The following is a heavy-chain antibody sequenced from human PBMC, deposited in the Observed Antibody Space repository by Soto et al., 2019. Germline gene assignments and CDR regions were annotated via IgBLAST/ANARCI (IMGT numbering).Heavy chain of an antibody. D-gene: IGHD6-13*01. V-gene: IGHV3-23*01. J-gene: IGHJ3*02. CDR1: GFTFSSYA. CDR2: ISGSGHIT. Sequence: EVQLLESGGGLVQPGGSLRLSCAASGFTFSSYAMSWVRQAPGKGLGWVSSISGSGHITAYADSVKGRFTVSRDNSKNTVYLHMNSLRADDTAVYYCAKDSQAIVAAAFDIWGQGTMVTVSS. CDR3: AKDSQAIVAAAFDI.